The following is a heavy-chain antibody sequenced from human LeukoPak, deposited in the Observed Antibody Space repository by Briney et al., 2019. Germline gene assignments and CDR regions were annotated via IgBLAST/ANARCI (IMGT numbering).Heavy chain of an antibody. D-gene: IGHD3-9*01. Sequence: GGSLRLSCVASGFNFRNYAMSWVRQAPGKGLEWVSYISSSSSTIYYADSVKGRFTISRDNAKNSLYLQMNSLRDGDTAVYYCVREAYDIRDYWGQGTLVTVSS. CDR1: GFNFRNYA. V-gene: IGHV3-48*02. CDR3: VREAYDIRDY. J-gene: IGHJ4*02. CDR2: ISSSSSTI.